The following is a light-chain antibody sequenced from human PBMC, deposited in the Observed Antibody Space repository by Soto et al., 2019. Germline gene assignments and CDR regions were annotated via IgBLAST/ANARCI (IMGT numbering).Light chain of an antibody. J-gene: IGLJ1*01. Sequence: QSVLTQPRSVSGSPGQSVTVSCTGSSSNIGIYDFVSWFQQHPGEVPKLIIYDVTKRASGVPDRFSGHKSGNTAFLTISGLQSDDEADYFCCSYGGYYNHVFGTGTKVTVL. CDR1: SSNIGIYDF. CDR3: CSYGGYYNHV. CDR2: DVT. V-gene: IGLV2-11*01.